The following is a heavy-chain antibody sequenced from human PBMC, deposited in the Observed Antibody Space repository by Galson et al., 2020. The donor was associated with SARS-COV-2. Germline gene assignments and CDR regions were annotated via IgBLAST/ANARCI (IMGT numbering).Heavy chain of an antibody. CDR3: VGQGPVRVLVEYYMDV. J-gene: IGHJ6*03. V-gene: IGHV4-39*07. CDR1: DDSISSSSNY. D-gene: IGHD2-2*01. CDR2: IYYSGST. Sequence: SETLSLPCTVSDDSISSSSNYWGWIRQPPGKGLEWIGSIYYSGSTKYNPSLKSRVTMSVDTSKNQFSLKLTSVTAADTAGYYCVGQGPVRVLVEYYMDVWGKGTTVTVSS.